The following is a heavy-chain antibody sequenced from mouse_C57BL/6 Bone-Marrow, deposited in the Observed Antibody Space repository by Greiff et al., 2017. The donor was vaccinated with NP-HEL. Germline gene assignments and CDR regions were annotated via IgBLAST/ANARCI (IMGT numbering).Heavy chain of an antibody. J-gene: IGHJ1*03. V-gene: IGHV1-63*01. Sequence: VQLQQSGAELVRPGTSVKMSCKASGYTFTNYWIGWAKQRPGHGLEWIGDIYPGGGYTNYNEKFKGKATLTADKSSSTAYMQFSSLTSEDSAIYYWAREWLPGGYCDVWGTGTTVTVSS. CDR2: IYPGGGYT. D-gene: IGHD2-2*01. CDR3: AREWLPGGYCDV. CDR1: GYTFTNYW.